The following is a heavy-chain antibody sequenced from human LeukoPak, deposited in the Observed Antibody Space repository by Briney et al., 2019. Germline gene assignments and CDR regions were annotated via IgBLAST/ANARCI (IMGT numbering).Heavy chain of an antibody. J-gene: IGHJ6*04. CDR2: ISGSGGSA. D-gene: IGHD2-2*01. CDR1: GFTVSTNH. CDR3: AKDDYCSSTSCYAPGRGYYYGMDV. Sequence: GGSLRLSCAASGFTVSTNHMSWVRQAPGKGLEWVSAISGSGGSAYFADSVKGRFTISRDNSKNTLYLQMNSLRAEDTAIYYCAKDDYCSSTSCYAPGRGYYYGMDVWGKGTTVTVSS. V-gene: IGHV3-23*01.